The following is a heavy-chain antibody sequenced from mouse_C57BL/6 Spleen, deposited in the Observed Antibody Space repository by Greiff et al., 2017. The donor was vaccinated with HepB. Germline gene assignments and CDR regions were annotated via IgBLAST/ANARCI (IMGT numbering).Heavy chain of an antibody. Sequence: QVQLQQSGPGLVQPSQSLSITCTVSGFSLTSYGVHWVRQSPGKGLEWLGVIWSGGSTDYNAAFISRLSISKDNSKSQVFFKMNSLQADDTAIYYCATPANWDWYFDVWGTGTTVTVSS. D-gene: IGHD4-1*01. V-gene: IGHV2-2*01. CDR2: IWSGGST. CDR1: GFSLTSYG. J-gene: IGHJ1*03. CDR3: ATPANWDWYFDV.